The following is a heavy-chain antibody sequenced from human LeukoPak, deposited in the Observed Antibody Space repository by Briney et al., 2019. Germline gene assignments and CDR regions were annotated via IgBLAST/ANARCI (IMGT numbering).Heavy chain of an antibody. CDR2: ISGSGGST. CDR3: AKDRGGSYFYYYYMDV. Sequence: PGGSLRLSCAASGFTFSSYSLNWVRQAPGKGLEWVSAISGSGGSTYYADSVKGRFTISRDNSKNTLYLQMNSLRAEDTAVYYCAKDRGGSYFYYYYMDVWGKGTTVTVSS. J-gene: IGHJ6*03. CDR1: GFTFSSYS. V-gene: IGHV3-23*01. D-gene: IGHD1-26*01.